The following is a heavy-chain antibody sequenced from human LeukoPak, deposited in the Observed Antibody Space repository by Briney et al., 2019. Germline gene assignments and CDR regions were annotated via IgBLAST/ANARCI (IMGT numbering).Heavy chain of an antibody. J-gene: IGHJ4*02. CDR3: ARAPSNYAGY. CDR2: IYGSGST. Sequence: GGSLRLSCAASGFTVSENYMSWARQAPGKGLEWVSVIYGSGSTYYAESVKGRFTISRDNSKKTLYLQMNSLRAEDTAVYYCARAPSNYAGYWGQGTLVTVSS. V-gene: IGHV3-53*01. CDR1: GFTVSENY. D-gene: IGHD4-11*01.